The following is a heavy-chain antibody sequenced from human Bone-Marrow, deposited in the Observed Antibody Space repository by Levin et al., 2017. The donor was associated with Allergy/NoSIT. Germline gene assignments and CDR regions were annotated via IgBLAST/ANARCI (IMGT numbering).Heavy chain of an antibody. J-gene: IGHJ4*02. CDR2: IYSGGNT. CDR1: GFTVSSDY. V-gene: IGHV3-53*01. D-gene: IGHD2-15*01. CDR3: ARGGGYCSGGSCYYFDY. Sequence: QPGGSLRLSCAASGFTVSSDYMSWVRQAPGKGLEWVSLIYSGGNTNYADSVKGRFTFSRDNFKNTLYLQMNSLRAEDTAVYYCARGGGYCSGGSCYYFDYWGQGTLVTVSS.